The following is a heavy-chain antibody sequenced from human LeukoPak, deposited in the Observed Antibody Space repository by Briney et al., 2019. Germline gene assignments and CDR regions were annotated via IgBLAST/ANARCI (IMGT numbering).Heavy chain of an antibody. V-gene: IGHV3-48*02. D-gene: IGHD4-11*01. CDR2: ISSSSSTI. J-gene: IGHJ6*02. CDR1: GLTVSSYS. CDR3: ARDLAGRVTSYGMDV. Sequence: PGGSLRLSCVASGLTVSSYSMNWVRQAPGKGLEWVSYISSSSSTIYYADSVKGRFTISRDNAKNSLDLQMNSLRDEDTTVYYCARDLAGRVTSYGMDVWGHGTTVTVSS.